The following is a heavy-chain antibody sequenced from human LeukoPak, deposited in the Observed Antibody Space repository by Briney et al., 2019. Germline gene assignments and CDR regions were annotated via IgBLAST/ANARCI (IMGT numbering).Heavy chain of an antibody. CDR2: IIPIAGTT. J-gene: IGHJ4*02. Sequence: ASVKVSCKATGGNFNFYAISWLRQAPGQGLEWMGGIIPIAGTTNYAQKSQGRVTITADESTSTAYMELSSLRPEDTAVYYCAIKDHILTASGLGPHIPHYFDYWGQGTPVTVSS. D-gene: IGHD3-9*01. V-gene: IGHV1-69*13. CDR3: AIKDHILTASGLGPHIPHYFDY. CDR1: GGNFNFYA.